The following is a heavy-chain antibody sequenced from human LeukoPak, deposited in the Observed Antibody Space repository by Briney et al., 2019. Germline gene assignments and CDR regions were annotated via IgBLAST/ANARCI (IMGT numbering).Heavy chain of an antibody. D-gene: IGHD3/OR15-3a*01. V-gene: IGHV3-21*01. CDR1: GFTFSSYS. J-gene: IGHJ6*02. CDR3: ARDNVDRYYYGMDV. Sequence: GGSLRLSCAASGFTFSSYSMNWVRQAPGKGLEWVSSISSSSSYIYYADSVKGRFTISRDNAKNSLYLQMNSLRAEDTAVYYCARDNVDRYYYGMDVWGQGTTVTVSS. CDR2: ISSSSSYI.